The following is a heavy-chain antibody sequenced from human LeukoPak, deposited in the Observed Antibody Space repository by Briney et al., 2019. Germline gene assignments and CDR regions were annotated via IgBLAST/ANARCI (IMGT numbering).Heavy chain of an antibody. J-gene: IGHJ4*02. CDR1: GFTFSSYA. D-gene: IGHD3-22*01. CDR3: ARARYYYDSSGSYFDY. V-gene: IGHV3-64*01. CDR2: ISSNGGST. Sequence: PGGSLRLSCAASGFTFSSYAMHWVRQAPGKGLEYVSAISSNGGSTYYANSVKGRFTISRDNSKNTLYLQMGSLRAEDMAVYYCARARYYYDSSGSYFDYWGQGTLVNVSS.